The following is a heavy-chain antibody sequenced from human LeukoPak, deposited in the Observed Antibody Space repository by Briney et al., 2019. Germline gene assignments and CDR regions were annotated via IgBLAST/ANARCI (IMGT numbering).Heavy chain of an antibody. CDR1: GYTFTGYY. D-gene: IGHD4-17*01. J-gene: IGHJ4*02. CDR2: INPNSGGT. V-gene: IGHV1-2*02. CDR3: ARDPGVTTTPGYFDY. Sequence: ASVKVSCKASGYTFTGYYMHWVRQAPGQGLEWMGWINPNSGGTNYAQKFQGRVTMTRDTSISTAYMELSRLRSDDTAVYYCARDPGVTTTPGYFDYWGQGTLVTVSS.